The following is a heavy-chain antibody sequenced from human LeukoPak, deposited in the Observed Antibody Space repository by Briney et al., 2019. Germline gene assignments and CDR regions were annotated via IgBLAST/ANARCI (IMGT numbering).Heavy chain of an antibody. CDR3: ARGGPKGNDY. V-gene: IGHV1-8*02. CDR2: MNPNSGNT. Sequence: ASVKVSCKASGGTFSSYAISWVRQATGQGLEWMGWMNPNSGNTGYAQKFQGRVTMTRNTSISTAYMELSSLRSEDTAVYYCARGGPKGNDYWGQGTLVTVSS. CDR1: GGTFSSYA. J-gene: IGHJ4*02.